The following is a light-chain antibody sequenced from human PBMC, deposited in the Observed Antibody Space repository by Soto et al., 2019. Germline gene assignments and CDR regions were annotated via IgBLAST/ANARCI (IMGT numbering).Light chain of an antibody. V-gene: IGKV3-20*01. Sequence: PGDRVTITCRASQSISSWLAWYQQKPGKAPKFLIYGASNRATGIPNRFSGSGSGTDFTLTISRLEPEDFAVYYCQQYGSSGTFGQGTKVDIK. CDR2: GAS. CDR3: QQYGSSGT. J-gene: IGKJ1*01. CDR1: QSISSW.